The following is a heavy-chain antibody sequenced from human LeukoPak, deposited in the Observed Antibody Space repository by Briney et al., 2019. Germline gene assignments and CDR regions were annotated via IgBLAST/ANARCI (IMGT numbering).Heavy chain of an antibody. CDR3: ARHGDSGSYPDF. J-gene: IGHJ4*02. Sequence: SGGSLRLSCAVSEFIFSNYAMSWVRQAPGKGLEWVSAIVAGGAITYYADSVEGRFTVSRDNSKNTLFLQMSSLRVEYTAVYFCARHGDSGSYPDFWGQGTLVTVSS. CDR1: EFIFSNYA. V-gene: IGHV3-23*01. CDR2: IVAGGAIT. D-gene: IGHD3-10*01.